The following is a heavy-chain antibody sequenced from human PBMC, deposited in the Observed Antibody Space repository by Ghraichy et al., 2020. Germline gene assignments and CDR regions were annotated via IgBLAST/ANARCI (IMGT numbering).Heavy chain of an antibody. CDR3: ARFPPRIAAAGPSYYYYGMDV. J-gene: IGHJ6*02. Sequence: VKVSCKASGYTFTSYYMHWVRQAPGQGLEWMGIINPSGGSTSYAQKFQGRVTMTRDTSTSTVYMELSSLRSEDTAVYYCARFPPRIAAAGPSYYYYGMDVWGQGTTVTVSS. V-gene: IGHV1-46*01. CDR1: GYTFTSYY. D-gene: IGHD6-13*01. CDR2: INPSGGST.